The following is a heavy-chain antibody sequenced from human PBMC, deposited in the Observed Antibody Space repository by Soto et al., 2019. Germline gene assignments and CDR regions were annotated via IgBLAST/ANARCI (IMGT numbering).Heavy chain of an antibody. D-gene: IGHD3-10*01. V-gene: IGHV3-48*02. CDR3: AGGLTSGDPDFH. Sequence: PGGSLRLSCAASGFTFSSYSMNWVRQAPGKGLEWVSYISSSSSAIYYADSVKGRFTISRDNAKNSLYLQMNSLRDDDTAVYYSAGGLTSGDPDFHRGQGTLVTVSP. CDR2: ISSSSSAI. J-gene: IGHJ4*02. CDR1: GFTFSSYS.